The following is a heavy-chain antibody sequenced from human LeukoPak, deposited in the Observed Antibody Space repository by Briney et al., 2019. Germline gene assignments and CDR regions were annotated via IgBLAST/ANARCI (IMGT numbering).Heavy chain of an antibody. CDR2: ISGSGGST. CDR3: ANPGGVVVIRLFAFDI. Sequence: PGGSQRLSCAASGFTFSSYAMSWVRQAPGKGLEWVSAISGSGGSTYYADSVKGRFTISRDNSKNTLYLQMNSLRAEDTAVYYCANPGGVVVIRLFAFDIWGQGTMVTVSS. J-gene: IGHJ3*02. V-gene: IGHV3-23*01. CDR1: GFTFSSYA. D-gene: IGHD3-22*01.